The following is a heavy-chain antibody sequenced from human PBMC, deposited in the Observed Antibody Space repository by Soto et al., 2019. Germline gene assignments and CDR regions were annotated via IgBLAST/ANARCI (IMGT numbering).Heavy chain of an antibody. J-gene: IGHJ4*02. CDR1: RVAFSKFI. CDR3: ARGAECGGDCYAAD. Sequence: AVKVTCTASRVAFSKFIVTWVRPALGLGLEWMGGIIPIFGTANYAQKFQGRVTITADKSTSTAYMELSSLRSEDTAVYYCARGAECGGDCYAADWGQGTLVTVSS. D-gene: IGHD2-21*02. CDR2: IIPIFGTA. V-gene: IGHV1-69*06.